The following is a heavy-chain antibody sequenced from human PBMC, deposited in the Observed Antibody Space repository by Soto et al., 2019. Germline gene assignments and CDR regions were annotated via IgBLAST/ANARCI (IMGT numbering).Heavy chain of an antibody. V-gene: IGHV3-48*02. CDR2: ISSSSSTI. D-gene: IGHD3-3*01. J-gene: IGHJ3*02. CDR1: GFTFSSYS. Sequence: GGSLRLSCAASGFTFSSYSMNWVRQAPGKGLEWVSYISSSSSTIYYADSVKGRFTISRDNAKNSLYLQMNSLRDEDTAVYYCARDPKHYDFWSNDAFDIWGQGTMVTVSS. CDR3: ARDPKHYDFWSNDAFDI.